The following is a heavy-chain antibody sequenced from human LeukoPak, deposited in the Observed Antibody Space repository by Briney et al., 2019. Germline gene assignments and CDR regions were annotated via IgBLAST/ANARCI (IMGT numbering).Heavy chain of an antibody. CDR3: ARSKGYGTLRYYFDY. J-gene: IGHJ4*02. CDR2: IYYSGST. D-gene: IGHD5-18*01. Sequence: SETLSLTCTVSGGSISSYYWSWIRQPPGKGLEWIGYIYYSGSTNYNPSLKSRVTISVDTSKNQFSLKLSSVTAADTAVCYCARSKGYGTLRYYFDYWGQGTLVTVSS. V-gene: IGHV4-59*01. CDR1: GGSISSYY.